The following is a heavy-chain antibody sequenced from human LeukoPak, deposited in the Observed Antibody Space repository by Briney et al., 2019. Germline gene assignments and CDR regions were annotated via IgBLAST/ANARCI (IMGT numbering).Heavy chain of an antibody. CDR2: IRSKANSYAT. J-gene: IGHJ3*02. V-gene: IGHV3-73*01. CDR1: GFTFSGSA. D-gene: IGHD6-19*01. Sequence: GGSLRLSCAASGFTFSGSAMHWVRQASGKGLEWVGRIRSKANSYATAYAASVKGRFTISRDDSKNTAYLQMNSPKTEDTAVYYCTRLRGGPDRLVPSNGAFDIWGQGTMVTVSS. CDR3: TRLRGGPDRLVPSNGAFDI.